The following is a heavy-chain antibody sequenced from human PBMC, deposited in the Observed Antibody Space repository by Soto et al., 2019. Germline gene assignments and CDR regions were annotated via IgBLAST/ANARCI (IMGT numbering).Heavy chain of an antibody. CDR3: VTGYASGWYEFY. CDR1: GFTFSTYN. D-gene: IGHD6-19*01. J-gene: IGHJ4*03. Sequence: GGSLRLSCSASGFTFSTYNMLWVRQAPGKGLEYVSRISDTGSDTYYADSVKGRFTISRDDPKNTLYLQMSSLRAEDTAVYYCVTGYASGWYEFYWGHGTLVTVSS. CDR2: ISDTGSDT. V-gene: IGHV3-64D*06.